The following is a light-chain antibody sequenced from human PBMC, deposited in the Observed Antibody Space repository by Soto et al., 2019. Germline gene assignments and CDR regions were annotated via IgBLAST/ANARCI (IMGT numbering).Light chain of an antibody. CDR1: QSISSY. CDR2: AAS. CDR3: QQSYSTPLP. J-gene: IGKJ4*01. V-gene: IGKV1-39*01. Sequence: DIQMTQSPSSLSASVVDRVTITCRASQSISSYLNWYQQKPGKAPKLLIYAASSLQSGVPSRFSGSVSGTDFTLTISSLQPEDFATYYCQQSYSTPLPFGGGTKVQIK.